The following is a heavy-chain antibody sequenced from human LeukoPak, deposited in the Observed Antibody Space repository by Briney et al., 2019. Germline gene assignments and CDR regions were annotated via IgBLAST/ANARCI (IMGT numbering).Heavy chain of an antibody. CDR1: GFIFSTYW. Sequence: GGSLRLSCAASGFIFSTYWMSWVRQAPGKGLEWVANIKQDGSEKYYVDSVKGRFTISRDNAKNLLYLQMNSLRAEDTAVYYCAKEWKTTGITGNTEFDYWGQGTLVTVSS. V-gene: IGHV3-7*03. CDR2: IKQDGSEK. CDR3: AKEWKTTGITGNTEFDY. J-gene: IGHJ4*02. D-gene: IGHD1-7*01.